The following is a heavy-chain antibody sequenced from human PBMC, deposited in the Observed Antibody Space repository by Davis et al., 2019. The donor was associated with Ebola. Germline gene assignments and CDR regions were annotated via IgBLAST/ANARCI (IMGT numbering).Heavy chain of an antibody. CDR1: GLTFDDYA. CDR3: AKGRRDYDSSGFGDY. J-gene: IGHJ4*02. V-gene: IGHV3-9*01. CDR2: ISWNSAVI. D-gene: IGHD3-22*01. Sequence: SLKISCAASGLTFDDYAMHWVRQAPGEGLEWLSSISWNSAVIGYADSVKGRFTISRDNAKNSLYLQMNSLRPDDTALYYCAKGRRDYDSSGFGDYWGQGTLVTVSS.